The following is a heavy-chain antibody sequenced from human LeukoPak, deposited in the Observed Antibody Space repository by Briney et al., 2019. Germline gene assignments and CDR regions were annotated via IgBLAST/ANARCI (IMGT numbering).Heavy chain of an antibody. CDR1: GFTFNNHW. Sequence: GGSLRLSCAASGFTFNNHWRHWVRQAPGKGLVWISRINTDGRTTDYADSVKGRFTISRDNAKNTLYLQMNSLRAEDTAVYYCGRDVNWDQIDYWGQGSLVTVSS. D-gene: IGHD7-27*01. CDR2: INTDGRTT. J-gene: IGHJ4*02. V-gene: IGHV3-74*01. CDR3: GRDVNWDQIDY.